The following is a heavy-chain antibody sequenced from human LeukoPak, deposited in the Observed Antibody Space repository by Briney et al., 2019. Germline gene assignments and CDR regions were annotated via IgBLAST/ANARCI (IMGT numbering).Heavy chain of an antibody. CDR3: ARVATYYDSSGYNSGYFDY. D-gene: IGHD3-22*01. V-gene: IGHV3-74*01. Sequence: GGXLRLSCAASGFTFSSYWMHWVRQAPGKGLVWVSRINSDGSSTNYADSVKGRFTISRDNAKNTLYLQMNSLRAEDTAVYYCARVATYYDSSGYNSGYFDYWGQGTLVTVSS. J-gene: IGHJ4*02. CDR1: GFTFSSYW. CDR2: INSDGSST.